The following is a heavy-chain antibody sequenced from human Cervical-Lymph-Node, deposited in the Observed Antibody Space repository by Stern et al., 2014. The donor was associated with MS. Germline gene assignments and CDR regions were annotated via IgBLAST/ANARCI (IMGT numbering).Heavy chain of an antibody. CDR1: GSSFTTYW. Sequence: EDQLVESGAEVKKPGESLKISCKDFGSSFTTYWLGWVRQMPGEGLEWMGVIFTGDSDTTYSPTFQGQVTMSADKSTSTAYLQWRSLRASDTAMYYCAKRVSDAFNIWGQGTMVTVSS. D-gene: IGHD2-8*01. V-gene: IGHV5-51*03. CDR2: IFTGDSDT. J-gene: IGHJ3*02. CDR3: AKRVSDAFNI.